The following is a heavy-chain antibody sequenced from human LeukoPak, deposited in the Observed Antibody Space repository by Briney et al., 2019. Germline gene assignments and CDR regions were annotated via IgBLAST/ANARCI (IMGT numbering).Heavy chain of an antibody. D-gene: IGHD3-10*01. CDR1: GFTFSSYS. CDR2: ISSGSSYI. J-gene: IGHJ4*02. CDR3: VGGYYYGSGSYGDFDY. V-gene: IGHV3-21*01. Sequence: GRSLRLSCAASGFTFSSYSMNWVRQAPGKGLEWVSSISSGSSYIYYADSVKGRFTISRDNAKNSLYLQMNSLRAEDTAVYYCVGGYYYGSGSYGDFDYWGQGTLVTVSS.